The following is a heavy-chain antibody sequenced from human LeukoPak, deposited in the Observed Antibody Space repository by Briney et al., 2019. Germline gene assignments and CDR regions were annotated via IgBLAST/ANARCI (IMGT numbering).Heavy chain of an antibody. V-gene: IGHV3-48*01. D-gene: IGHD3-22*01. CDR1: GFTFSSYS. Sequence: GGSLRLSCAASGFTFSSYSMNWVRQAPGKGLEWVSYISSSSSTIYYADSVKGRFTISRDNAKNSLYLQMNSLRAEDTAVYYCARDFSDDSSGYYGELDYWGQGTLVTVSS. J-gene: IGHJ4*02. CDR2: ISSSSSTI. CDR3: ARDFSDDSSGYYGELDY.